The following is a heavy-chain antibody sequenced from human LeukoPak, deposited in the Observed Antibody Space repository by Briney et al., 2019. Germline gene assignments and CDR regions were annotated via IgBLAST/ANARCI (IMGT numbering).Heavy chain of an antibody. Sequence: RPGGSLRLSCAASGFTFSSYAMSWVRQAPGKGLEWVSAISGSGGSTYYADSVKGRFTISRDNSKNTLYLQMSSLRAEDTAVYYCAKTGYCSGGSCYSFGMDVWGQGTTVTVSS. CDR1: GFTFSSYA. D-gene: IGHD2-15*01. V-gene: IGHV3-23*01. CDR2: ISGSGGST. CDR3: AKTGYCSGGSCYSFGMDV. J-gene: IGHJ6*02.